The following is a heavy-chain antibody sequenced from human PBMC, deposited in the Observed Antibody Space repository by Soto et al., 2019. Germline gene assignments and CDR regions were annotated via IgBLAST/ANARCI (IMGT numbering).Heavy chain of an antibody. J-gene: IGHJ4*02. D-gene: IGHD3-22*01. CDR1: GASINNGDYY. CDR3: ARLYWSCDASSGYRDQ. V-gene: IGHV4-30-4*01. Sequence: SETQSLTCTVSGASINNGDYYWIWIRQTPGKGLEWVGYIYVTGTTYYNPSLKTRLAISIDRSKSQFSLRLTSVTAADTAVYYCARLYWSCDASSGYRDQWGQGTLCTVSS. CDR2: IYVTGTT.